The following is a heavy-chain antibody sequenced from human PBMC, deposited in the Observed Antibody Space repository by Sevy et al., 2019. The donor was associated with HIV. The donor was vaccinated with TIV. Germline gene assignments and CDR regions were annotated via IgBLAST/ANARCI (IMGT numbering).Heavy chain of an antibody. CDR1: GGTFTAYE. J-gene: IGHJ4*02. CDR2: IITGFGTT. CDR3: ARVGCGGDCYSERALDY. Sequence: ASVKVSCKASGGTFTAYELSWVRQAPGQGLEWMGGIITGFGTTNYAQKFQGRVTITADESTSTVYMELSSLRSEDTAVYYCARVGCGGDCYSERALDYWGQGTLVTVSS. V-gene: IGHV1-69*13. D-gene: IGHD2-21*01.